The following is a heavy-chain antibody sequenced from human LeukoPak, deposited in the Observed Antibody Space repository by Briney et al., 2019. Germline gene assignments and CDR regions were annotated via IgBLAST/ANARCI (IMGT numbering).Heavy chain of an antibody. J-gene: IGHJ3*02. Sequence: SETLSLTCTVSGDSISRSSYYWGWIRQPPGKGLEWIGSIFYSGNTYYSPSLKSRVTISIDTSKNQFSLKLSSVTAADTAVYYCARRNYEGNFHIWGQGTMVTVSS. CDR2: IFYSGNT. CDR3: ARRNYEGNFHI. CDR1: GDSISRSSYY. V-gene: IGHV4-39*01. D-gene: IGHD3-16*01.